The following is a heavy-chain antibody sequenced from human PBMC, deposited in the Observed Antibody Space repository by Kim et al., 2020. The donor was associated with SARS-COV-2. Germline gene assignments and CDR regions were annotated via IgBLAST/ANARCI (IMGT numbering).Heavy chain of an antibody. CDR3: AVRGVAVVVPAAIDY. J-gene: IGHJ4*02. V-gene: IGHV4-39*01. CDR2: IYYSGST. D-gene: IGHD2-2*01. CDR1: GGSISSSSYY. Sequence: SETLSLTCTVSGGSISSSSYYWGWIRQPPGKGLEWIGSIYYSGSTYYNPSLKSRVNISVDTSKNQFSLKLSPVTAADTAVYYCAVRGVAVVVPAAIDYWGQGTLVTVSS.